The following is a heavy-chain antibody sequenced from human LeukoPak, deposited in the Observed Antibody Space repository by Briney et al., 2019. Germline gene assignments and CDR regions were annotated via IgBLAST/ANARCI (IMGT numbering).Heavy chain of an antibody. CDR3: ARDSHPSYHSRSWYYMDV. V-gene: IGHV1-18*01. CDR1: GYTFTKYV. D-gene: IGHD6-13*01. CDR2: ISAYIGNT. Sequence: ASVKVSCNASGYTFTKYVINWVRQAPGQGLEWMGWISAYIGNTNYAQNLQGRVTLTTDTSTSTAYMELRSLRSDDTAVYYCARDSHPSYHSRSWYYMDVWGKRTTVTVSS. J-gene: IGHJ6*03.